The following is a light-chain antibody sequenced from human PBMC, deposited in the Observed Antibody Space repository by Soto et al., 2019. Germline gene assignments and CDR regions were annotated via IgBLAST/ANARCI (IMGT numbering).Light chain of an antibody. CDR1: QSLSGN. J-gene: IGKJ1*01. CDR2: RAS. CDR3: QQYGSSGT. V-gene: IGKV3-15*01. Sequence: EIVMTQSPATLSVSPGERATLSCRASQSLSGNLAWYQQKPGQAPRLLIYRASTRATGVPARFSASGSGTEFTLTISSLQSEDSAVYYCQQYGSSGTFGQGTKVEIK.